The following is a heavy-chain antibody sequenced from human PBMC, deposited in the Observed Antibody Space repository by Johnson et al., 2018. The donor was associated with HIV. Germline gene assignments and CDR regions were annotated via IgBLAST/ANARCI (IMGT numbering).Heavy chain of an antibody. V-gene: IGHV3-66*02. J-gene: IGHJ3*02. Sequence: VQLVESGGGVVRPGGSLRLSCAASGFTVSSNYMRWVRQAPGKGLEWVSVIYSGGSTYYADSVKGRFTISSDNSKHTRYLQMNSRRAEDTAVYYCAKDARLYPGIVGATNLYAFDIWGQGTMVTVSS. CDR2: IYSGGST. CDR1: GFTVSSNY. CDR3: AKDARLYPGIVGATNLYAFDI. D-gene: IGHD1-26*01.